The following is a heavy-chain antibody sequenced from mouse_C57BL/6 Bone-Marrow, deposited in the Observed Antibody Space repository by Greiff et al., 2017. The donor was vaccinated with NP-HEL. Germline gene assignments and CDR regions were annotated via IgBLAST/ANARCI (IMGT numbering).Heavy chain of an antibody. CDR2: IDPSDSYT. CDR3: ARAMDY. CDR1: GYTFTSYW. V-gene: IGHV1-50*01. J-gene: IGHJ4*01. Sequence: QVQLQQPGAELVKPGASVKLSCKASGYTFTSYWMQWVKQRPGQGLAWIGEIDPSDSYTNYNQKFKGKATLTVDTSSSTAYMQLSSLTSEDSAVYYCARAMDYWGQGTSVTVSS.